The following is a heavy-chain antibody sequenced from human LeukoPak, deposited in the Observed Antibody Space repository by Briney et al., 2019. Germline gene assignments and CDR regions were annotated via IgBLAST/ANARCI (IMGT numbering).Heavy chain of an antibody. CDR1: GDSINEYY. V-gene: IGHV4-4*07. CDR3: ARSPGIAAAGDY. Sequence: SETLSLTCTVSGDSINEYYWNCIRQPAGRELEWSGRIYPSGSTNYNPSLKSRVTMSVDTSKNQFSLKLRSVTAADTAVYYCARSPGIAAAGDYWGQGTLVTVSS. CDR2: IYPSGST. J-gene: IGHJ4*02. D-gene: IGHD6-13*01.